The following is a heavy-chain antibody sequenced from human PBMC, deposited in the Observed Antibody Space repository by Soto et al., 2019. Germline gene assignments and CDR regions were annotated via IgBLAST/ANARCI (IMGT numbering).Heavy chain of an antibody. CDR1: CGSFSGYY. V-gene: IGHV4-34*01. J-gene: IGHJ4*02. CDR2: INHSGST. D-gene: IGHD6-13*01. Sequence: SETLSLTCAVYCGSFSGYYWSWIRQPPGKGLEWIGEINHSGSTNYNPSLKSRVTISVDTSKNQFSLKLSSVTAADTAVYYCAGGDLGIRSNLDCWGQGTLVTVSS. CDR3: AGGDLGIRSNLDC.